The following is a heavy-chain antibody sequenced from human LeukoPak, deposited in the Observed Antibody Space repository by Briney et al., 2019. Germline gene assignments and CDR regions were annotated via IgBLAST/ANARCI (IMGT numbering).Heavy chain of an antibody. CDR3: AGHAPSYDFWSGYYKGGFDY. CDR2: IYYSGST. Sequence: SETLSLTCTVSGGSISSSSYYWGWIRQPPGKGLEWIGSIYYSGSTYYNPSLKSRVTISVDTSKSQFSLKLSSVTAADTAVYYCAGHAPSYDFWSGYYKGGFDYWGQGTLVTVSS. CDR1: GGSISSSSYY. V-gene: IGHV4-39*01. J-gene: IGHJ4*02. D-gene: IGHD3-3*01.